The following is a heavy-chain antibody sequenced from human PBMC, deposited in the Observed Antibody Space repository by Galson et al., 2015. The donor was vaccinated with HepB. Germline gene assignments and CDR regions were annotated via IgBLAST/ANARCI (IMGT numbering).Heavy chain of an antibody. CDR3: AKDPDSYDILTGKMLYDY. CDR1: GFTFSSYG. V-gene: IGHV3-30*18. CDR2: ISYDGSNK. J-gene: IGHJ4*02. D-gene: IGHD3-9*01. Sequence: SLRLSCAASGFTFSSYGMHWVRQAPGKGLEWVAVISYDGSNKYYADSVKGRFTISRDNSKNTLYLQMNSLRAEDTAVYYCAKDPDSYDILTGKMLYDYWGQGTLVTVSS.